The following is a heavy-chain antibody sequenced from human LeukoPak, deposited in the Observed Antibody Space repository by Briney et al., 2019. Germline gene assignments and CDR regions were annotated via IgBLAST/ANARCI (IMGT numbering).Heavy chain of an antibody. CDR2: INHSGST. CDR3: ARARASIAAAPLFYYYYYMDV. V-gene: IGHV4-34*01. Sequence: SETLSLTCAVYGGSFSGYYWSWVRQPPGKGLEWIGEINHSGSTNYNPSLKSRVTISVDTSKNQFSLKLSSVTAADTAVYYCARARASIAAAPLFYYYYYMDVWGKGTTVTVSS. J-gene: IGHJ6*03. CDR1: GGSFSGYY. D-gene: IGHD6-13*01.